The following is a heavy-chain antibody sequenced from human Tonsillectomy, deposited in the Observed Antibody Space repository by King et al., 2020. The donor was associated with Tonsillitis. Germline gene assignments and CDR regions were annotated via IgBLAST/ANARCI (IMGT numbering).Heavy chain of an antibody. CDR1: GFTFSSYA. V-gene: IGHV3-30-3*01. J-gene: IGHJ4*02. CDR2: ISYDGSNK. CDR3: ASRGCVVRGGY. Sequence: VQLVESGGGVVQPGRSLRLSCAASGFTFSSYAMHWVRQAPGKGLEWVAVISYDGSNKYYADSVKGRFTISRDNSKNTLYLQMNSLRAEDTAVYYCASRGCVVRGGYWGQGTLVTVSS. D-gene: IGHD4-23*01.